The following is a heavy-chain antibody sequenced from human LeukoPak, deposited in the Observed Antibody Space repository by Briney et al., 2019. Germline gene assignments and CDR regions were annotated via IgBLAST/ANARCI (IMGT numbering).Heavy chain of an antibody. CDR1: GGSISSYY. D-gene: IGHD3-10*01. J-gene: IGHJ4*02. CDR3: ARGYGSGSYSHFDY. Sequence: SETLSLTCTVSGGSISSYYWSWIRQPPGKGLEWIGYMYYSGSTNYNPSLKSRVTISVDTSKNRFSLKLSSVTAADTAVYYCARGYGSGSYSHFDYWGQGTLVTVSS. CDR2: MYYSGST. V-gene: IGHV4-59*01.